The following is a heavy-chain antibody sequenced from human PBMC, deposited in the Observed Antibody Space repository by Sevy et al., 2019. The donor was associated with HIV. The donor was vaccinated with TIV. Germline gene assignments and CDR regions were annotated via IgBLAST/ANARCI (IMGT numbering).Heavy chain of an antibody. Sequence: GGSLRLSCAASGFTFSSHGMHWVRQAPGKGLEWVAFISYDGSKKYYTDSVKGRFTISRDNSKNTVYLQMNSLRAEDTAVYSCAKLPSAFGPLDDWGQGTLVTVSS. V-gene: IGHV3-30*18. D-gene: IGHD2-15*01. J-gene: IGHJ4*02. CDR2: ISYDGSKK. CDR3: AKLPSAFGPLDD. CDR1: GFTFSSHG.